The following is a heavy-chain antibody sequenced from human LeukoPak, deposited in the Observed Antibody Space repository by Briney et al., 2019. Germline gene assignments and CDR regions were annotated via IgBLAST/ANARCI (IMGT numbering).Heavy chain of an antibody. CDR3: ARSGSDDAFDI. V-gene: IGHV4-61*01. D-gene: IGHD1-26*01. J-gene: IGHJ3*02. CDR2: IYYSGST. CDR1: GGSISSSSYY. Sequence: SETLSLTCTVSGGSISSSSYYWSWIRQPPGKGLEWIGYIYYSGSTNYNPSLKSRVTISVDTSKNQFSLKLSSVTAADTAVYYCARSGSDDAFDIWGQGTMVTVSS.